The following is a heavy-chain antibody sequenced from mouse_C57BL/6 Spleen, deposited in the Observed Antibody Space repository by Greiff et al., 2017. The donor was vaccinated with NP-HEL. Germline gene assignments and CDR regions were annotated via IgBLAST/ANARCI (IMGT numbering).Heavy chain of an antibody. CDR1: GYTFTSYW. Sequence: VQLQQPGAELVKPGASVKMSCKASGYTFTSYWITWVKQRPGQGLEWIGDIYPGSGSTNYNEKFKSKATLTVDTSSSTAYLQLSSLTSEDSAVYYCALLFITTVVDAMDYWGQGTSVTVSS. D-gene: IGHD1-1*01. CDR3: ALLFITTVVDAMDY. J-gene: IGHJ4*01. CDR2: IYPGSGST. V-gene: IGHV1-55*01.